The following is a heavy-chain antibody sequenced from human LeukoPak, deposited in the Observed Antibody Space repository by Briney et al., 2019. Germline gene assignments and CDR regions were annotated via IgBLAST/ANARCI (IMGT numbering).Heavy chain of an antibody. V-gene: IGHV4-34*01. D-gene: IGHD5-18*01. J-gene: IGHJ3*02. CDR1: GGSFSGYY. CDR2: INHSGST. Sequence: PSETLSLTCAVYGGSFSGYYWSWIRQPPGKGLEWIGEINHSGSTNYNPSLKSRVTISVDTSKNQFSLKLSSVTAADTAVYYCAGEGYLDAFDIWGQGTMVTVSS. CDR3: AGEGYLDAFDI.